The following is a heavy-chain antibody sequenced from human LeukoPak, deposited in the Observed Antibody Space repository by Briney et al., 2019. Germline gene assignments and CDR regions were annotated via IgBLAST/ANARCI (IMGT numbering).Heavy chain of an antibody. CDR3: ARDGRVAARPGYYYYMDV. V-gene: IGHV1-2*02. J-gene: IGHJ6*03. Sequence: ASVKVSCKASGYTFTGYYMHWVRQAPGQGLEWMGWINPNSGGTNYAQKFQGRVTMTRDTSISTAYMELSRLRSDDTAVYYCARDGRVAARPGYYYYMDVWGKGTTVTVSS. CDR1: GYTFTGYY. CDR2: INPNSGGT. D-gene: IGHD6-6*01.